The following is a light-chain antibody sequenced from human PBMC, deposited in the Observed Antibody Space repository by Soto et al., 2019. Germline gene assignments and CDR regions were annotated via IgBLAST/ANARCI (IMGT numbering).Light chain of an antibody. CDR1: QDVVNY. J-gene: IGKJ5*01. CDR2: GAS. CDR3: QQYSDLPMT. Sequence: TQAPASLSASVGDRFTITFRAGQDVVNYLAWCQQKPGQAPRLLIYGASRRATGIPDRFSGSASGTDFTLTISRLEPEDFAVYFCQQYSDLPMTFGQGTRLEIK. V-gene: IGKV3-20*01.